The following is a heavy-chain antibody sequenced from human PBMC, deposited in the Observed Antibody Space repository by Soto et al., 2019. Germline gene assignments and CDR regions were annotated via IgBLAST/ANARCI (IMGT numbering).Heavy chain of an antibody. CDR2: ISWNSGSI. Sequence: SLRISCASPVCTFDDYAMHCVRQSPGKCLEWVSGISWNSGSIGYADSVKGRFTISRDNAKNSLYLQMNSLRAEDTALYYCAKGNPWFHPWGQGTRVTVSS. J-gene: IGHJ5*02. CDR3: AKGNPWFHP. CDR1: VCTFDDYA. V-gene: IGHV3-9*01.